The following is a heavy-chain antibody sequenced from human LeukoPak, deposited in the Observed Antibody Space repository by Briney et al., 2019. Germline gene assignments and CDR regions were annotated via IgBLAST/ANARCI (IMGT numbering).Heavy chain of an antibody. CDR2: IKTDGSEK. V-gene: IGHV3-7*01. CDR1: GFTFSDYW. D-gene: IGHD2-2*01. J-gene: IGHJ4*02. Sequence: GGSLRLSCEGSGFTFSDYWMGWVRQAPGKGLQWVANIKTDGSEKYYVDSVKGRFTISRDNSENTLYLQMTSLRGEDTAVYYCAKHYCSSPSCHFDYWGQGTLVTVSS. CDR3: AKHYCSSPSCHFDY.